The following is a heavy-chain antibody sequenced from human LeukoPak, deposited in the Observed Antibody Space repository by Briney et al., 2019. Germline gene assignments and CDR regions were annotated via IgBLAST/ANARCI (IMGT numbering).Heavy chain of an antibody. V-gene: IGHV3-30*04. J-gene: IGHJ4*02. CDR2: ISYDGSNK. D-gene: IGHD6-19*01. CDR3: ARKSGPRSVAGLFDY. CDR1: GFTFSSYA. Sequence: QPGGSLRLSCAASGFTFSSYAMHWVRQAPGKGLEWVAVISYDGSNKYYADSVKGRFTISRDNSKNTLYLQMNSLRAEDTAVYYCARKSGPRSVAGLFDYWGQGTLVTVSS.